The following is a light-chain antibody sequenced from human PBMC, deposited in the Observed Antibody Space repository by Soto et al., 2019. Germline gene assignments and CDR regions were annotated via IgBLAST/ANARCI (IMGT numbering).Light chain of an antibody. CDR2: GNS. J-gene: IGLJ2*01. CDR1: SSNIGAGYD. CDR3: QSYDSSLSGSV. Sequence: QSVLTQPPSVSGAPGQRVTISCTGSSSNIGAGYDVHWYQQLPGTAPKLFIYGNSNRPSGVPDRFSGSKSGTSASLANTGLQAEDEADYYCQSYDSSLSGSVFGGGTKLTVL. V-gene: IGLV1-40*01.